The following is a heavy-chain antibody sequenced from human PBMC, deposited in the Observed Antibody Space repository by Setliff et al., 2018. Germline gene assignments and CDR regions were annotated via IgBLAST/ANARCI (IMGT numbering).Heavy chain of an antibody. Sequence: GGSLRLSCAASGFAFSTYGIHWVRHTPGKGLEWVAYIRYGGSKKDYADYVRGRFTISRDDSENTVSLQMSSLRAEDTAVYYCAKEIQPRRGPVYDSSGLAFDYWGQGTLVTVSS. CDR3: AKEIQPRRGPVYDSSGLAFDY. J-gene: IGHJ4*01. CDR2: IRYGGSKK. D-gene: IGHD3-22*01. V-gene: IGHV3-30*02. CDR1: GFAFSTYG.